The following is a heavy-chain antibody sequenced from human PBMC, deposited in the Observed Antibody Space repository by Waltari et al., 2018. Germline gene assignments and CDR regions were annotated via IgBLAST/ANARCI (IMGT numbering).Heavy chain of an antibody. CDR2: IYNNGNT. V-gene: IGHV4-59*01. CDR1: GDSLSSYS. J-gene: IGHJ5*02. Sequence: QVQLQESGPGLVKPSETLSLTCTVSGDSLSSYSWSWLRQPPGKRLEWIGYIYNNGNTNYNLSFKSRVIISRDASKNHLSLKLTSVTAADTALYYCARWVEKQQLGRIFNWFDPWGQGALVTVSS. CDR3: ARWVEKQQLGRIFNWFDP. D-gene: IGHD6-13*01.